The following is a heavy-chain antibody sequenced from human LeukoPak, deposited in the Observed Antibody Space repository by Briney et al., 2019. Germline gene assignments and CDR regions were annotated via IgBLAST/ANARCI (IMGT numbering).Heavy chain of an antibody. CDR2: IYYSGST. CDR1: RGSISSSSYY. CDR3: ASQPTIYDFWSGYKPTLAFDY. J-gene: IGHJ4*02. D-gene: IGHD3-3*01. V-gene: IGHV4-39*07. Sequence: PSETLSLTCTVSRGSISSSSYYWGWIRQPPGKGLEWIGSIYYSGSTYYNPSLKSRVTISVDTSKNQFSLKLSSVTAADTAVYYCASQPTIYDFWSGYKPTLAFDYWGQGTLVTVSS.